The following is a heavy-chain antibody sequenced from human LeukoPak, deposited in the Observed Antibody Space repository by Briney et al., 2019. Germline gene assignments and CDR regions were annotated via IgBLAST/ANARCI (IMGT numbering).Heavy chain of an antibody. CDR1: GYTFSSYG. V-gene: IGHV1-18*01. Sequence: ASVKVSCKASGYTFSSYGISWVRQAPGQGLEWMGWISAYNGNTKYAQRLQGRVTMTTDTSTTTAYVELRSLRSDDTAVYYCARDLLQYFDWLTMAGYWGQGTLVSVSS. CDR3: ARDLLQYFDWLTMAGY. J-gene: IGHJ4*02. D-gene: IGHD3-9*01. CDR2: ISAYNGNT.